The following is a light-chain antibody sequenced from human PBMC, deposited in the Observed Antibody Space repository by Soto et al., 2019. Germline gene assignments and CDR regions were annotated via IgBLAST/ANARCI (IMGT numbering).Light chain of an antibody. J-gene: IGKJ1*01. Sequence: EIVLTQSPGTLSLSPGERATLSCRASQSVSSSFLAWYQQKPGQAPRLLIYGASSRATGIPGRFSGSGSGTDVTLTIRRLEPEDFGVYYCQQYDKSPRTFGQGTKVEIK. CDR1: QSVSSSF. CDR3: QQYDKSPRT. V-gene: IGKV3-20*01. CDR2: GAS.